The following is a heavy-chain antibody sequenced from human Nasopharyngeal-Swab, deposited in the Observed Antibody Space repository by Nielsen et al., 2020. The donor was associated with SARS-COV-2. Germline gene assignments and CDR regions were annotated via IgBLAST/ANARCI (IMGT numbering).Heavy chain of an antibody. J-gene: IGHJ6*02. CDR3: AKGSSGWSYYYYGMDV. CDR2: ISGSGGST. D-gene: IGHD6-19*01. V-gene: IGHV3-23*01. CDR1: GFTFSSYA. Sequence: ESLNISCAASGFTFSSYAMSWVRQAPGKGLEWVSAISGSGGSTYYADSVNGRFTISRDNTKNTLYLQMNSLRAEDTAVYYCAKGSSGWSYYYYGMDVWGQGTTVTVSS.